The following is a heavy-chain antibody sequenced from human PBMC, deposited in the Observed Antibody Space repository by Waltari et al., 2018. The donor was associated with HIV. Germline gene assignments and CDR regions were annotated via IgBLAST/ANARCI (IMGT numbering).Heavy chain of an antibody. CDR3: ARQGVSGLYRLGSWFDP. V-gene: IGHV3-33*01. J-gene: IGHJ5*02. Sequence: QVQLVESGGGVVQPGNSLRLSCAASGFIFSSYGMPWVRQAPGQGLEWVAVIWYDGTNIYYSDSVKGRFTISRDNSKNTLYLQMNSLRAEDTAMYYCARQGVSGLYRLGSWFDPWGQGTLVTVSS. D-gene: IGHD3-16*02. CDR2: IWYDGTNI. CDR1: GFIFSSYG.